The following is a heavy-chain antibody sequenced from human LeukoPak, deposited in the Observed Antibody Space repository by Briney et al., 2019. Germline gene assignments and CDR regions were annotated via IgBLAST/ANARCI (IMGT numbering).Heavy chain of an antibody. CDR2: IYYTGST. Sequence: SETLSLICTVSGGSISSSSYYWGWIRQPPGRELEWIGSIYYTGSTYYNSSLKSRVTLSVDTSKNQFSLKLRAVTAADTAVYYCARRIAVAGTGYFQHWGQGILVTVSS. D-gene: IGHD6-19*01. CDR3: ARRIAVAGTGYFQH. CDR1: GGSISSSSYY. V-gene: IGHV4-39*01. J-gene: IGHJ1*01.